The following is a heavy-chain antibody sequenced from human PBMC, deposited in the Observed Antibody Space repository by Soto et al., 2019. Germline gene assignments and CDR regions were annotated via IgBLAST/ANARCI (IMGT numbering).Heavy chain of an antibody. CDR1: GGSISSYY. CDR3: TRSTNWNYEYYFDY. J-gene: IGHJ4*02. Sequence: LSLTCTVSGGSISSYYWSWIRQPPGKALEFLALIDWEEEKFYSPSLRTRLTVSKDTSKSQVVLTLTNVDPVDTATYYCTRSTNWNYEYYFDYWGQGTLVTVSS. V-gene: IGHV2-70*18. D-gene: IGHD1-7*01. CDR2: IDWEEEK.